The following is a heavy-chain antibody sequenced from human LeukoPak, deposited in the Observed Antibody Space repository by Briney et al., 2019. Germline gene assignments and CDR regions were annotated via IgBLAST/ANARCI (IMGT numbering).Heavy chain of an antibody. V-gene: IGHV3-23*01. D-gene: IGHD2-15*01. CDR3: AKDFGAEGYCSGGSCPDAFDI. Sequence: LAGGSLTLFCAASGFTFSSYAISWVRQAPGGWLEWDSAVSGSGGSTYYADSVKGRFNISRDNSKNTLYLQMNSLRAEDTAVYYCAKDFGAEGYCSGGSCPDAFDIWGQGTMVTVSS. CDR1: GFTFSSYA. J-gene: IGHJ3*02. CDR2: VSGSGGST.